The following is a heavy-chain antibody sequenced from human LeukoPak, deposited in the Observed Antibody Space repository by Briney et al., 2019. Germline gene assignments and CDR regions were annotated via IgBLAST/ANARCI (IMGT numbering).Heavy chain of an antibody. J-gene: IGHJ2*01. CDR1: GGSISRSSYY. D-gene: IGHD3-3*01. Sequence: SETLSLTCTVSGGSISRSSYYWGWVRQPPRKGLEWIGSIYYSGSTYYNPSLKSRVTISVDTSKNQFSLKLSSVTAADTAAYYCARHSEWLHHWYFDLWGRGTLVTVFS. CDR2: IYYSGST. CDR3: ARHSEWLHHWYFDL. V-gene: IGHV4-39*01.